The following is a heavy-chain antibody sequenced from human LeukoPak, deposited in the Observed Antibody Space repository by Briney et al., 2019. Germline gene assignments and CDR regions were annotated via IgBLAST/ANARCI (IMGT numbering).Heavy chain of an antibody. V-gene: IGHV4-59*01. D-gene: IGHD3-16*01. CDR3: ARGNYDDSYAYGGDFDS. J-gene: IGHJ4*02. Sequence: PSETLSLTCSVSGGSISSFYWNWIRQPPGKGLEWIGYMSDSGSTNYNPSLKSRLTISVDTSKNHLSLRLSSVTAADTAVYYCARGNYDDSYAYGGDFDSWGQGTLVTVSS. CDR1: GGSISSFY. CDR2: MSDSGST.